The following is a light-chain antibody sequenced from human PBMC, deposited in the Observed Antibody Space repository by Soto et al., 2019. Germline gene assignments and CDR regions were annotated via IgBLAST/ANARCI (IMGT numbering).Light chain of an antibody. CDR1: RSVSSSY. Sequence: EIVLTQSPGTLSLSPGERATLSCRASRSVSSSYLAWYQQKPGQAPRLLIYGASSRATGIPDRFSGSGSGTDFTLTISRLEPEDFAVYYCQHYCSSPLTFCGGTKVEIK. CDR3: QHYCSSPLT. V-gene: IGKV3-20*01. CDR2: GAS. J-gene: IGKJ4*01.